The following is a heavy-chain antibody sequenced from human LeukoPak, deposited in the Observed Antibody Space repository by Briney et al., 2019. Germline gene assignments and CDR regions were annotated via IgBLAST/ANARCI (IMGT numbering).Heavy chain of an antibody. J-gene: IGHJ4*02. D-gene: IGHD2-2*01. Sequence: SETLSLTCTVSGGSISRYYWTWIRQSPGKGLEWIGSIYYSGSTYYNPSLKSRVTISVDTSKNQFSLKLSSVTAADTAVYYCAIVVPAATDWGQGTLVTVSS. CDR3: AIVVPAATD. CDR2: IYYSGST. V-gene: IGHV4-59*05. CDR1: GGSISRYY.